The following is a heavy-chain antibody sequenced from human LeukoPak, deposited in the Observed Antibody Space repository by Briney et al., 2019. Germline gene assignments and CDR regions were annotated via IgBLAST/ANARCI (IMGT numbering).Heavy chain of an antibody. V-gene: IGHV4-39*01. D-gene: IGHD5-18*01. J-gene: IGHJ4*02. Sequence: SETLSLTCTVPGGSISSSSYYWGWIRQPPGKGLEWIGSIYYSGSTYYNPSLKSRVTISVDTSKNQFSLKLSSVTAADTAVYYCATSLWLRHFDYWGQGTLVTVSS. CDR2: IYYSGST. CDR1: GGSISSSSYY. CDR3: ATSLWLRHFDY.